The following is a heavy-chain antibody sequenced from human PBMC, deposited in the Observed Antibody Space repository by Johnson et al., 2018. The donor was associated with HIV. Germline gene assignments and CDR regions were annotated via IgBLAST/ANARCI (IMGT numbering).Heavy chain of an antibody. CDR1: GFIFSDYY. V-gene: IGHV3-11*04. CDR2: ISSSGSTI. D-gene: IGHD3-16*02. CDR3: ARVDRSWAFDI. J-gene: IGHJ3*02. Sequence: QVQLVESGGDLVKPGGSLRLSCAASGFIFSDYYMTWIRQAPGKGLESISYISSSGSTIYYPDPVKGPFTNSRDSAKNSLFLQMNSLRAEDTAVYYCARVDRSWAFDIWGQGTMVTVSS.